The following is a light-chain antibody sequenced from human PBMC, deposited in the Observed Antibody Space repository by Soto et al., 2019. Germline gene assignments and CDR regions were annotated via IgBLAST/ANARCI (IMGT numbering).Light chain of an antibody. CDR2: KAS. CDR1: QSISSW. CDR3: GQYNSYWT. J-gene: IGKJ1*01. Sequence: DIQMTQSPSTLSASVGDRVTITCRASQSISSWLAWYQQKPGKAPKLLIYKASSLESGVASRFSGSGSGTDFTFTISSLQPVAFETYYCGQYNSYWTFGEGNKVEIK. V-gene: IGKV1-5*03.